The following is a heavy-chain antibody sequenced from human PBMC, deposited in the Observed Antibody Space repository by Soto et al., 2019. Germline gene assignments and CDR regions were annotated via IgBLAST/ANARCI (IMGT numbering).Heavy chain of an antibody. CDR3: ARGAPWIQLWLGYYFDY. CDR1: GGSFSGYY. J-gene: IGHJ4*02. CDR2: IYHSGST. D-gene: IGHD5-18*01. Sequence: SETLSLTCAVYGGSFSGYYWSWIRQPPGKGLEWIGEIYHSGSTNYNPSLKSRVTISVDTSKNQFSLKLSSVTAADTAVYYCARGAPWIQLWLGYYFDYWGQGTLVTVSS. V-gene: IGHV4-34*01.